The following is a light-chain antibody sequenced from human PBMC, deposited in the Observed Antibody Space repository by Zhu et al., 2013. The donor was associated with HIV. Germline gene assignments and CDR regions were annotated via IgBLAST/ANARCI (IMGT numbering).Light chain of an antibody. CDR3: QQSYDTPWT. Sequence: DIQMTQSPSSLSASVGDRVTITCRASQSISSYLNWYQQKPGKAPKVLIYTASSLQSGVPSRFSGSGSGTHFTLTITSLQPEDFATYYCQQSYDTPWTFGQGTKVEIK. CDR1: QSISSY. J-gene: IGKJ1*01. CDR2: TAS. V-gene: IGKV1-39*01.